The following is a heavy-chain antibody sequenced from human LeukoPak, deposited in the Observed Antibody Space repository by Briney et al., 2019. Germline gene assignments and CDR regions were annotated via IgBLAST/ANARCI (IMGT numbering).Heavy chain of an antibody. V-gene: IGHV4-38-2*01. Sequence: SETLSLTCAVSGHSISSGYYWGWIRQPPGKGLEWIGSIYHSGSTYYNPSLKSRVTISVDTSKNQFSLKLSPVTAADTAVYYCARASPGWFDPWGQGTLVTVSS. CDR1: GHSISSGYY. J-gene: IGHJ5*02. CDR2: IYHSGST. CDR3: ARASPGWFDP.